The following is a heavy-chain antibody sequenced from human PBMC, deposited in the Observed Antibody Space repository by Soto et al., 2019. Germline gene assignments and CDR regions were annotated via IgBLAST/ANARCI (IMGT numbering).Heavy chain of an antibody. J-gene: IGHJ6*01. CDR3: ERGFSGRTMVPHYYYGMDV. D-gene: IGHD3-10*01. CDR1: GGTFSSYA. CDR2: IIPIFGTA. Sequence: QVQLVQSGAEVKKPGSSVKVSCKASGGTFSSYAISWVRQAPGQGLEWMGGIIPIFGTANYAQKFQGRVTITADESTSTDYMELSSLRSEDTAVYYCERGFSGRTMVPHYYYGMDVWGQGTTVTVSS. V-gene: IGHV1-69*01.